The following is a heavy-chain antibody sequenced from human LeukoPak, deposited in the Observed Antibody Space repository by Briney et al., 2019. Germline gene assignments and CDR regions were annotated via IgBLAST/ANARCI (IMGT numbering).Heavy chain of an antibody. Sequence: GGSLRLSCAASGFTFSTYWMHWVRQAPGKGLVWVSLINSDGGVTNYADSVKGRFTISRDNAKNTLYLQMNSLRVEDTAVYYSTRGGSSPDYWGQGTLVTVSS. CDR3: TRGGSSPDY. J-gene: IGHJ4*02. CDR2: INSDGGVT. CDR1: GFTFSTYW. D-gene: IGHD6-6*01. V-gene: IGHV3-74*01.